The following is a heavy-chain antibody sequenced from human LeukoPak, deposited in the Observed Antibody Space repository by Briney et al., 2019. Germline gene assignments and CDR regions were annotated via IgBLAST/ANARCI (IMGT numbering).Heavy chain of an antibody. CDR3: ARGLTYYYDSSGYFFDY. CDR2: ISAYNGNT. V-gene: IGHV1-18*04. J-gene: IGHJ4*02. CDR1: GYTFTGYY. Sequence: ASVKVSCKASGYTFTGYYMHWVRQAPGQGLEWMGWISAYNGNTNYAQKLQGRVTMTTDTSTSTAYMELRSLRSDDTAVYYCARGLTYYYDSSGYFFDYWGQGTLVTVSS. D-gene: IGHD3-22*01.